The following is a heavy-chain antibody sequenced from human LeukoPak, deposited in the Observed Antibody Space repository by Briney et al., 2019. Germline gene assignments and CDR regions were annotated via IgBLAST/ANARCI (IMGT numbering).Heavy chain of an antibody. CDR1: GYTLTGYY. CDR3: ARVPNDSYYDIFTGYHQITYFDY. CDR2: INPNSGGT. D-gene: IGHD3-9*01. J-gene: IGHJ4*02. V-gene: IGHV1-2*02. Sequence: ASVKVSCKASGYTLTGYYMHWVRQAPGQGLEWMEWINPNSGGTNYAQKFQGRVTMTRDTSISTAYMELSRLRSDDTAVYYCARVPNDSYYDIFTGYHQITYFDYWGQGTLVTVSS.